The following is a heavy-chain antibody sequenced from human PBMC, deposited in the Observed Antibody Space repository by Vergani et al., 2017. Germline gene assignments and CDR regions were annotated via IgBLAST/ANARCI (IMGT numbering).Heavy chain of an antibody. D-gene: IGHD3-16*02. CDR1: GYTFTSYG. CDR2: ISAYNGNT. CDR3: ARMYYDYGWGSYRYTWVDP. J-gene: IGHJ5*02. Sequence: QVQLVQSGAEVKKPGASVKVSCKASGYTFTSYGISWVRQAPGQGREWMGWISAYNGNTNYAQKLQGRVTMTTDTSTSTAYMELRSLRSDDTAVYYCARMYYDYGWGSYRYTWVDPWGQGTLVTVSS. V-gene: IGHV1-18*04.